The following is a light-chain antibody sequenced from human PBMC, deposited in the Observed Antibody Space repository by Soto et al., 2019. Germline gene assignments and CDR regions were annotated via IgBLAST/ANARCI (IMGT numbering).Light chain of an antibody. CDR3: QQYGSSPLYGSYARSGYT. CDR2: GAS. Sequence: EIVLTQSPGTLSLSPGERATLSCRASQSVSSSYLAWYQQKPGQAPRLLIYGASSRATGIPDRFSGSGSGTDFTLTISRLEPEDFAVYYCQQYGSSPLYGSYARSGYTFGQGTKLEIK. CDR1: QSVSSSY. V-gene: IGKV3-20*01. J-gene: IGKJ2*01.